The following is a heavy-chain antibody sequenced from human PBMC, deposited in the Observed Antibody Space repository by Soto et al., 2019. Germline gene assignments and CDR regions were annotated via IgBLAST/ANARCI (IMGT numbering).Heavy chain of an antibody. CDR2: LTWNGEVI. CDR3: VKDSESSGYLTHLDY. V-gene: IGHV3-9*01. CDR1: GFTFDDYA. J-gene: IGHJ4*02. D-gene: IGHD3-22*01. Sequence: EVQLAESGGALVQPGRSLRLSCVASGFTFDDYAIHWVRQTPGKGLEWVSGLTWNGEVIGYADSVKGRFTISRDNAKNYLYLEMNSLRPEDTSLYYCVKDSESSGYLTHLDYWGQGTLVTVSS.